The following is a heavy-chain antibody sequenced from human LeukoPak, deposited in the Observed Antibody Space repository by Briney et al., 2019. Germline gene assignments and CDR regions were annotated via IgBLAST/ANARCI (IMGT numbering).Heavy chain of an antibody. V-gene: IGHV3-23*01. CDR3: AKGIHSTGYYPFDY. Sequence: GGSLRLSCAASGFTFSSYAMSWVRQAPGKGLEWVSAISESGDNTYYADSVKGRFTISRDNSKSTLYLQLNSLRAEDTAIYYCAKGIHSTGYYPFDYWGQGTPVTVSS. CDR2: ISESGDNT. CDR1: GFTFSSYA. D-gene: IGHD3-22*01. J-gene: IGHJ4*02.